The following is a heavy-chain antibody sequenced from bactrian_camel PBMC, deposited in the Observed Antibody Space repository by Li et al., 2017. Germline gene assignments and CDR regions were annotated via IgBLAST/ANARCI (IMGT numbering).Heavy chain of an antibody. Sequence: LSCAASGYTYSRKCQGWFRQGPGKEREEVARIDGYGTRTYAVSVKGRFDISRDNTKNILYLQMNSLKPEDTAMYYCAAALGYGCSSVFSYWGRGTQVTVS. D-gene: IGHD3*01. CDR2: IDGYGTR. CDR1: GYTYSRKC. J-gene: IGHJ6*01. CDR3: AAALGYGCSSVFSY. V-gene: IGHV3S57*01.